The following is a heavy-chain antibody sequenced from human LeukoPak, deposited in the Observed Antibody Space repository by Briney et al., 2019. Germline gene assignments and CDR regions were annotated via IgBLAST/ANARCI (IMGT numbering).Heavy chain of an antibody. V-gene: IGHV3-23*01. D-gene: IGHD3-10*01. J-gene: IGHJ4*02. Sequence: GRSLRLSCAASGFTFSSYAMSWVRQAPGKGLEWVSAISGSGGSTYYADSVKGRFTISRDNSKNTLYLQMNSLRAEDTAVYYCAKDWGVMVRGVITYWGQGTLVTVSS. CDR3: AKDWGVMVRGVITY. CDR2: ISGSGGST. CDR1: GFTFSSYA.